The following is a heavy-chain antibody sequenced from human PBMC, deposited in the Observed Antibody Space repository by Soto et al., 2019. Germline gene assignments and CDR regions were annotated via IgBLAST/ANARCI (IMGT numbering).Heavy chain of an antibody. CDR3: ARVWTTVTNWFDP. CDR1: GGSISSSNW. D-gene: IGHD4-17*01. V-gene: IGHV4-4*02. Sequence: QVQLQESGPGLVKPSGTLSLTCAVSGGSISSSNWWSWVRQPPGKGLGWIGEIYHSGSTYYNPSLKSRVSIAVDESKNQFSLKLSSVTAADTAVYFCARVWTTVTNWFDPWGQGTLVTVSS. CDR2: IYHSGST. J-gene: IGHJ5*02.